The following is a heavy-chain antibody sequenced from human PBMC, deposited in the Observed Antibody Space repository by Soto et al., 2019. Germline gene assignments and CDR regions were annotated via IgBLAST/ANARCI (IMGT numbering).Heavy chain of an antibody. V-gene: IGHV3-23*01. D-gene: IGHD4-17*01. CDR3: AKGMTTVTTGFFDY. CDR2: ISGSGVST. J-gene: IGHJ4*02. CDR1: GFTFSSYA. Sequence: GSLRLSCAASGFTFSSYAMSWVRQAPGKGLEWVSAISGSGVSTYYADSVKGWFTISRVNSKNTLYLQMNSLRAEYTAVYYCAKGMTTVTTGFFDYWGQGTLVTVSS.